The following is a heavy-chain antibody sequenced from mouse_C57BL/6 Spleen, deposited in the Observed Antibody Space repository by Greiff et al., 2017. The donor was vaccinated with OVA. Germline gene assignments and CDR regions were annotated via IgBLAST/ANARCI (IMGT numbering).Heavy chain of an antibody. V-gene: IGHV5-4*01. Sequence: EVKLQESGGGLVKPGGSLKLSCAASGFTFSSYAMSWVRQTPEKRLEWVATISDGGSYTYYPDNVKGRFTISRDNAKNNLYLQMSHLKSEDTAMYYCARDERLRRYAMDYWGQGTSVTVSS. CDR2: ISDGGSYT. CDR1: GFTFSSYA. D-gene: IGHD2-4*01. CDR3: ARDERLRRYAMDY. J-gene: IGHJ4*01.